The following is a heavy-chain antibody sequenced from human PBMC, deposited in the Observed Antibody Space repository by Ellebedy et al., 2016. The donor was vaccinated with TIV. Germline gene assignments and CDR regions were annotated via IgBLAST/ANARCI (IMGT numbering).Heavy chain of an antibody. CDR2: IWNDGSNK. J-gene: IGHJ4*02. V-gene: IGHV3-33*01. D-gene: IGHD4-17*01. Sequence: PGGSLRLSCAASGFTFSTYAMHWVRQAPGKGLEWVAVIWNDGSNKYYADSVKGRFTISRDNSKNTLYLQVNSLRAEDTAVYYGAREAWDGDYYVDYWGQGTLVTVSS. CDR3: AREAWDGDYYVDY. CDR1: GFTFSTYA.